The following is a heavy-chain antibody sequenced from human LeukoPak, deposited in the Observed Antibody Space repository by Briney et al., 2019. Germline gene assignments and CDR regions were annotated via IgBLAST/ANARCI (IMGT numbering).Heavy chain of an antibody. J-gene: IGHJ4*02. CDR2: ISSSSSYI. D-gene: IGHD5-24*01. Sequence: GGSLRLSCAASGFTFSNYGMNWVRQAPGKGLEWVSSISSSSSYIYYADSVKGRFTISRDNAKNSLYLQMNSLRAEDTAVYYCARRGGYNTYYFDYWGQGTLVTVSS. V-gene: IGHV3-21*01. CDR3: ARRGGYNTYYFDY. CDR1: GFTFSNYG.